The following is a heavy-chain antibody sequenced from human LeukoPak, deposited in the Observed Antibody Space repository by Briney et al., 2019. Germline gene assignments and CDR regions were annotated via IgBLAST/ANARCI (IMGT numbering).Heavy chain of an antibody. J-gene: IGHJ6*02. D-gene: IGHD6-13*01. CDR1: GFTFSSYG. CDR2: IWSDGSNK. V-gene: IGHV3-33*01. Sequence: GGSLRLSCAASGFTFSSYGMHWVRQAPGKGLEWVAVIWSDGSNKYYADSVKGRFTISRDNSKNTLYLQMNSLRAEDTAVYYCARDSSSWYRYYYYGMDVWGQGTTVTVSS. CDR3: ARDSSSWYRYYYYGMDV.